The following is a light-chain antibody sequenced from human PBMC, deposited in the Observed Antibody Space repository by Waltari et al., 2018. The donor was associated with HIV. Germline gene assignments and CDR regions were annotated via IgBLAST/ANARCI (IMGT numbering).Light chain of an antibody. Sequence: QSVLTQPPSSSRTPGQTVPFSSSGSSSNIRPNTLNWYQQLPGTAPKLLIYNTYQRPSGVPDRVSGSQSGTSASLAISGLQSEDEADYYCAAWDDYMEGHVFGGGTKLTIL. CDR1: SSNIRPNT. V-gene: IGLV1-44*01. J-gene: IGLJ2*01. CDR2: NTY. CDR3: AAWDDYMEGHV.